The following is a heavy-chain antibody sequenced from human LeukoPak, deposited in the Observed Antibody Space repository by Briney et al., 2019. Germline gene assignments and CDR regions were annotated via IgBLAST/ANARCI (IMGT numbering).Heavy chain of an antibody. D-gene: IGHD2-8*01. CDR1: GFTFSSYA. V-gene: IGHV3-23*01. CDR2: ISGSGGST. J-gene: IGHJ4*02. Sequence: PGGSLRLSCAASGFTFSSYAMTWVRQAPGKGLEWVSTISGSGGSTYYADSVKGRFTISRDNSKNTVYLQMNSLRAEDTAVYYCAKNPSCINDLCHGDFDYWGQGTLVTVSS. CDR3: AKNPSCINDLCHGDFDY.